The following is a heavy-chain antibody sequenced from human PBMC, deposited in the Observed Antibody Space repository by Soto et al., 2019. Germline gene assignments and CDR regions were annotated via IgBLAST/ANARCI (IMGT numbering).Heavy chain of an antibody. D-gene: IGHD3-3*01. Sequence: SETLSLTCTVSGGSISSYYWTWIRQPPGKGLEWIGYIYYSGSTNHNPSLKSRVTISVDTSKNQFSLKLSSVTAADTAVYYCARGNDFWTGYYATNWFDPWGQGTLVTVSS. CDR3: ARGNDFWTGYYATNWFDP. V-gene: IGHV4-59*01. CDR2: IYYSGST. CDR1: GGSISSYY. J-gene: IGHJ5*02.